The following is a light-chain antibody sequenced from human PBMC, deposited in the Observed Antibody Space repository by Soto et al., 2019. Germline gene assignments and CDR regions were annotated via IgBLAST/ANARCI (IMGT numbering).Light chain of an antibody. CDR3: CSYAGSDTHYV. CDR1: SSDVGGYNS. CDR2: DVS. V-gene: IGLV2-11*01. Sequence: QSALTQPRSVSGSPGQSVTLSCTGTSSDVGGYNSVSWYQQHPDKAPKFMIYDVSKRPSGVPDRFSGSKSGNTASLTISGLQAEDEAEYYCCSYAGSDTHYVFGTGTKLTVL. J-gene: IGLJ1*01.